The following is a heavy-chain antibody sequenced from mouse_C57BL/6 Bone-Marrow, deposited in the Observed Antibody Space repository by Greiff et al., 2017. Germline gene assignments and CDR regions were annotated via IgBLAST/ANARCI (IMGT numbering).Heavy chain of an antibody. V-gene: IGHV1-69*01. CDR1: GYTFTSYW. J-gene: IGHJ3*01. D-gene: IGHD3-1*01. CDR3: AREGYDSWFAY. Sequence: VQLQQPGAELVMPGASVTLSCKASGYTFTSYWMHWVKQRPGQGLEWIGEIDPSDSYTNYNQKFKGKSTLTVDKSSSTAYMQLSSLTSEDSAVYDCAREGYDSWFAYWGQGTLVTVSA. CDR2: IDPSDSYT.